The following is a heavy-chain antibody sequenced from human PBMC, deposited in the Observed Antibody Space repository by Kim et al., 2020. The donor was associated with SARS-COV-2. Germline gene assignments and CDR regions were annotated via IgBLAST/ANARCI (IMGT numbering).Heavy chain of an antibody. D-gene: IGHD6-13*01. J-gene: IGHJ6*02. V-gene: IGHV5-51*01. CDR1: GYSFTSYW. Sequence: GESLKISCKGSGYSFTSYWTGWVRHMPGKGLEWMGIIYPGDSDTRYSPSFQGQVTISADKSISTAYLQWSSLKASDTAMYYCATGAAAAGSYYYYGMDVWGQGTTVTVSS. CDR2: IYPGDSDT. CDR3: ATGAAAAGSYYYYGMDV.